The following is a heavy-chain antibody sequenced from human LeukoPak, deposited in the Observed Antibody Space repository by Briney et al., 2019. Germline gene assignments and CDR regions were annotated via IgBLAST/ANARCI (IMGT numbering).Heavy chain of an antibody. D-gene: IGHD3-10*01. CDR3: AKDFEGSRSYHCPFDY. V-gene: IGHV3-48*03. Sequence: PGGSLRLSCAASGFTFSSYEMNWVRQAPGKGLEWVSYISSSGSTIYYADSVKGRFTISRDNSKNTLFLQMNSLRAEDTALYFCAKDFEGSRSYHCPFDYWGQETLVTVSS. CDR2: ISSSGSTI. CDR1: GFTFSSYE. J-gene: IGHJ4*02.